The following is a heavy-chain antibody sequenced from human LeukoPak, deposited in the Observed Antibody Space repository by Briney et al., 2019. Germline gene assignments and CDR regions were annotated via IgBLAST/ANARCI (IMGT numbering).Heavy chain of an antibody. D-gene: IGHD6-13*01. Sequence: ASVKVSCKASGYTFTGYYMHWVRQAPGQGLEWMGWINPNSGGTNYAQKFQGRVTMTRDTSISTAYMELSRLRSDDTAVYYCARDRRYSSSSTWPDGFDPWGQGTLVTVSS. J-gene: IGHJ5*02. CDR2: INPNSGGT. CDR1: GYTFTGYY. CDR3: ARDRRYSSSSTWPDGFDP. V-gene: IGHV1-2*02.